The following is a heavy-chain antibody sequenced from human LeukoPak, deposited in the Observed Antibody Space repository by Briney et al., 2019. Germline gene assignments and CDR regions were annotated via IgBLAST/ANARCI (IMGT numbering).Heavy chain of an antibody. CDR3: AREQNVGSGWALDAFDI. CDR2: IIPIFGIA. CDR1: GGTFSSYA. V-gene: IGHV1-69*04. D-gene: IGHD6-19*01. J-gene: IGHJ3*02. Sequence: GSSVKVSCKASGGTFSSYAISWVRQAPGQGLEWMGRIIPIFGIADYAQKFQGRVTITADKSTSTAYMEQSSLRAEDTAVYYCAREQNVGSGWALDAFDIWGQGTMVTVSS.